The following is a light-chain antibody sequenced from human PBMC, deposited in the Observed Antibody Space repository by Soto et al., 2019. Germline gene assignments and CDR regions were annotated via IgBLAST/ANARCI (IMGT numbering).Light chain of an antibody. CDR1: QSVSSN. V-gene: IGKV3-15*01. J-gene: IGKJ1*01. Sequence: EIEMTQSPATLSLSPGERATLYCWASQSVSSNLAWYQQKPGQAPRLLIYGASTRVTGVPARFSGSGSGTEFILIISSLQSEDFAVYYCRHYNNWPPWTFGQGTKVEIK. CDR2: GAS. CDR3: RHYNNWPPWT.